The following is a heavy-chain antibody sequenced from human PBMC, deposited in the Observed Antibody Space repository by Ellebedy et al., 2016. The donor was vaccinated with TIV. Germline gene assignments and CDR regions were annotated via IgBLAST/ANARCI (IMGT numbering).Heavy chain of an antibody. J-gene: IGHJ4*02. CDR1: GFTFSDYS. Sequence: PGGSLRLSCVASGFTFSDYSMSWVRQAPGKGLEWVSRISLSVNTMYYADSVQCRFTITRDNAKNSLFLQLNNLRAEDTAVYFYSKHKTMAYRFDYWGQGALVTVSS. D-gene: IGHD1-14*01. V-gene: IGHV3-11*01. CDR3: SKHKTMAYRFDY. CDR2: ISLSVNTM.